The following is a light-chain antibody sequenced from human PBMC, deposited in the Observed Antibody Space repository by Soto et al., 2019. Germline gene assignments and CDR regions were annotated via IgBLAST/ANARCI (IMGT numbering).Light chain of an antibody. CDR1: SSDVGGYNY. CDR2: RNG. V-gene: IGLV1-47*01. CDR3: AVWDDSLDGVV. Sequence: QSALTQPASVSGSPGQSITISCTGTSSDVGGYNYVSWYQQLPGTAPKLLIYRNGQRPSGVPDRFSGSKSGTSASLAISGLRSEDEADYYCAVWDDSLDGVVFGGGTKLTVL. J-gene: IGLJ3*02.